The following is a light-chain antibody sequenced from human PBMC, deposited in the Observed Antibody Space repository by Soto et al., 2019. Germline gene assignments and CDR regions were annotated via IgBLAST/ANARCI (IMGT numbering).Light chain of an antibody. V-gene: IGKV2-28*01. J-gene: IGKJ4*01. CDR1: QSLLHSNGYNY. CDR2: LGS. Sequence: DIVVTQSPLSLPVTPGEPASISCMSRQSLLHSNGYNYLDWYLQKPGQSPQLLIYLGSNRASGVPDRFSGSGSGTDFTLKISRVEAEDVRVYYCMQALQTPLTFGGGTKVDIK. CDR3: MQALQTPLT.